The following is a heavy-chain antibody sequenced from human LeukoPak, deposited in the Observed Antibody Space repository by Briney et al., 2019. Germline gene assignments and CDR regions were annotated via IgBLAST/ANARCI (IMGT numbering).Heavy chain of an antibody. Sequence: GGSLRLSCAASGFTFSSYAMHWVRQAPGKGLEWVAVISYDGSNKYYADSVKGRFTISRDNSKNTLYLQMNSLRAEDTAVYYCARDAPDSSSWYFDYWGQGTLVTVSS. CDR3: ARDAPDSSSWYFDY. J-gene: IGHJ4*02. D-gene: IGHD6-13*01. CDR1: GFTFSSYA. CDR2: ISYDGSNK. V-gene: IGHV3-30*04.